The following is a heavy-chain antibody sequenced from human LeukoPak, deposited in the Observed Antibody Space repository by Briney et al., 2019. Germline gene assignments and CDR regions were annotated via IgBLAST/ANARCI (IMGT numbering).Heavy chain of an antibody. CDR2: IIPVFGTA. CDR1: GGTFSSYA. CDR3: ATARGGTHDYYYYGMDV. V-gene: IGHV1-69*01. Sequence: EASVKVSCKASGGTFSSYAINWVRQAPGQGLEWMGGIIPVFGTANYAQKFQGRVTITADDSTSTAYMELSSLRSEDTAMYYCATARGGTHDYYYYGMDVWGQGTTVTVSS. J-gene: IGHJ6*02. D-gene: IGHD2-15*01.